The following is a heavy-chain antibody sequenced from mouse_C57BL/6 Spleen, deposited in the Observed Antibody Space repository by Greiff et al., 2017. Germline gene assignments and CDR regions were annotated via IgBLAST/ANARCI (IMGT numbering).Heavy chain of an antibody. D-gene: IGHD1-1*01. CDR3: TRSYYGSSSFSY. V-gene: IGHV1-5*01. J-gene: IGHJ2*01. CDR2: IHPGNSDT. Sequence: VQLQQSGTVLARPGASVKMSCKTSGYTFTSYWMHWVKQRPGQGLEWIGAIHPGNSDTSYNQKFKGKAKLTAVTSASTAYMELSSLTNEDSAVYYCTRSYYGSSSFSYWGQGTTLTVSS. CDR1: GYTFTSYW.